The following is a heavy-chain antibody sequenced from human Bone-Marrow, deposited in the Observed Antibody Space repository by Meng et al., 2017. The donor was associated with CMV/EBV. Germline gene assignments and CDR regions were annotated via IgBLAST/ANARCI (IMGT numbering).Heavy chain of an antibody. CDR2: IYQTGGN. CDR1: GYSISSDYY. J-gene: IGHJ4*02. D-gene: IGHD2-2*01. V-gene: IGHV4-38-2*02. CDR3: ARGGNIVVVPAAIRRQYYFDY. Sequence: SETLSLTCTVSGYSISSDYYWAWIRQPPGKGLEWIGSIYQTGGNYYNPSLKSRVTVSVDRSKNQFSLKLSSVTAADTAVYYCARGGNIVVVPAAIRRQYYFDYCGQGTLVTVSS.